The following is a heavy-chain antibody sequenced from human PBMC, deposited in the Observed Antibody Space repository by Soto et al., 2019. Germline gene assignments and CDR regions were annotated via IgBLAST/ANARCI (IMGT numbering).Heavy chain of an antibody. V-gene: IGHV4-59*01. CDR3: ARTEPAAIMDV. D-gene: IGHD2-2*01. Sequence: QVQLQELGPGLVKPSETLSLTCTVSGGSISSYYWSWIRQPPGKGLEWIGYIYYSGSTNYNPSLKSRVTISVDTSKNQFSLKLSSVTAADTAVYYCARTEPAAIMDVWGKGTTVTVSS. J-gene: IGHJ6*03. CDR1: GGSISSYY. CDR2: IYYSGST.